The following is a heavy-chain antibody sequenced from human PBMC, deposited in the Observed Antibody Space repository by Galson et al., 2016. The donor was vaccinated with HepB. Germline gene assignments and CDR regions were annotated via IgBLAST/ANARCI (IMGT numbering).Heavy chain of an antibody. CDR1: GFTFSTYA. Sequence: SLRLSCAASGFTFSTYAMNWVRQAPGKGLEWVSTVAGRGTNSYYADSVKGRFTISRDNSKNTLYLQMNSLRAEDTAVYYCAKGLSHGFTFYFDHWGQGILVTVSS. CDR2: VAGRGTNS. CDR3: AKGLSHGFTFYFDH. V-gene: IGHV3-23*01. J-gene: IGHJ4*02. D-gene: IGHD2/OR15-2a*01.